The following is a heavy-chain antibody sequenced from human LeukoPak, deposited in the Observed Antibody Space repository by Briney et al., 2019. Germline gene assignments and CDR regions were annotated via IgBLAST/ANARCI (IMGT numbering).Heavy chain of an antibody. Sequence: SETLSLTCTVSGGSISSYYWSWIRQPPGKGLEWIGYIYYSGSTNYNPSLKSRVTISVDTSKNQFSLKLSSVTAADTAVYYCARAILTGYFPSWFDPWGQGTLVTVSS. J-gene: IGHJ5*02. CDR3: ARAILTGYFPSWFDP. D-gene: IGHD3-9*01. CDR1: GGSISSYY. V-gene: IGHV4-59*01. CDR2: IYYSGST.